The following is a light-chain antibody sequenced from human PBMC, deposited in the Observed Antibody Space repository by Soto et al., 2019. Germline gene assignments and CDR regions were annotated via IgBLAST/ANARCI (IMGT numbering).Light chain of an antibody. Sequence: QSALIQPRSVSGSPGQSVTISCTGTSSDVGGYNFVSWYQQHPGKVPRLMIYDVSNRPSGVPDRFSGSKSGNTASLTISGLLLEDEADYYCCSYAGRDTLGMFGGGTKVTVL. CDR1: SSDVGGYNF. CDR3: CSYAGRDTLGM. J-gene: IGLJ3*02. CDR2: DVS. V-gene: IGLV2-11*01.